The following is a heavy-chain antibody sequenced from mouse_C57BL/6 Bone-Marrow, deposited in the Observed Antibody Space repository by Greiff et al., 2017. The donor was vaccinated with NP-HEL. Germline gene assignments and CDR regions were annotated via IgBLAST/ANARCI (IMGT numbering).Heavy chain of an antibody. V-gene: IGHV14-3*01. CDR2: IDPANGNT. Sequence: EVQLQESVAELVRPGASVKLSCTASGFNIKNTYMHWVKQRPEQGLEWIGRIDPANGNTKYAPKFQGKATITADTSSNTAYLQLSSLTSEDTAIYYCARGLYYYGSSLVGPYWYFDVWGTGTTVTVSS. CDR1: GFNIKNTY. CDR3: ARGLYYYGSSLVGPYWYFDV. J-gene: IGHJ1*03. D-gene: IGHD1-1*01.